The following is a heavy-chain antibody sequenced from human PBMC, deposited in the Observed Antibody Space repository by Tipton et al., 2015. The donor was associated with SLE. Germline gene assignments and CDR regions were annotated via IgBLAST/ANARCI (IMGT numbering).Heavy chain of an antibody. CDR1: GGSFSGYY. Sequence: TLSLTCAVYGGSFSGYYWSWIRQPPGKGLEWIGEINHSGSTNYNPSLKSRVTISVDTSKNQFSLKLSSVTAADTAVYYCARGLSLRQRITIFGAVHWFDPWGQGTLVTVSS. CDR3: ARGLSLRQRITIFGAVHWFDP. V-gene: IGHV4-34*01. CDR2: INHSGST. J-gene: IGHJ5*02. D-gene: IGHD3-3*01.